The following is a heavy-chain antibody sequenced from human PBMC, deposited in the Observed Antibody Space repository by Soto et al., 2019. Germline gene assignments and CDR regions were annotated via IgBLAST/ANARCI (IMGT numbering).Heavy chain of an antibody. D-gene: IGHD3-16*01. CDR3: ARWGTTGGLDV. Sequence: QVQLVESGGGVVQPGTSLRVSCVGSGFTFRSYVIHWVRQAPGKGLEWVALTSYDGSDKYYGDSVRRRFTTSRDNSRNTVDLQMDSLRLEDTALFYCARWGTTGGLDVWGQGTMVSVSS. CDR1: GFTFRSYV. CDR2: TSYDGSDK. V-gene: IGHV3-30*19. J-gene: IGHJ6*02.